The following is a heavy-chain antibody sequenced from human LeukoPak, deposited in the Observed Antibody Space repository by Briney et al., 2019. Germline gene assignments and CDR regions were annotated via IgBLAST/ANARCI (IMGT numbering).Heavy chain of an antibody. CDR3: ARTRPGSYFDY. CDR1: GFSVSSIN. CDR2: ISSTTSST. V-gene: IGHV3-48*02. D-gene: IGHD1-14*01. Sequence: GGSPTLSSAAYGFSVSSINISWVCEAPGTGLEWISYISSTTSSTSYADSVKGRFTISRDNANNSLYLQMNSLRYEDTAVYYCARTRPGSYFDYWGQGTLVTVSS. J-gene: IGHJ4*02.